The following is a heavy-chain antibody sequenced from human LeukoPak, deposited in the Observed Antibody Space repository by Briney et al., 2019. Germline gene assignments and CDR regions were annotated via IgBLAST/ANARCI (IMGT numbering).Heavy chain of an antibody. CDR3: ASSIAVAGRDY. CDR1: GVSISSSNSY. V-gene: IGHV4-39*01. J-gene: IGHJ4*02. Sequence: SETLSLTCTVSGVSISSSNSYWGWIRQPPGKGLEWIGSIYYSGNTYYNASLKSQVSISIDTSKNRFSLKLTSVTAADTAVYYCASSIAVAGRDYWGQGTLVTVSS. CDR2: IYYSGNT. D-gene: IGHD6-19*01.